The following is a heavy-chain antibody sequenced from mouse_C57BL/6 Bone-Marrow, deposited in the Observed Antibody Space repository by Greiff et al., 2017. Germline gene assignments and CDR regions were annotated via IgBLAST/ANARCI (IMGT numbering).Heavy chain of an antibody. J-gene: IGHJ1*03. CDR2: IHPNSGST. CDR3: ARDDGYYVWYFDV. CDR1: GYTFTGYW. Sequence: VQLQQPGAELVKPGASVKLSCKASGYTFTGYWMHWVKQRPGQGLEWIGMIHPNSGSTNYNEKFKSKATLTVDKSSSTAYMQLSSLTSEDSAVYYCARDDGYYVWYFDVWGTGTTVTVSS. V-gene: IGHV1-64*01. D-gene: IGHD2-3*01.